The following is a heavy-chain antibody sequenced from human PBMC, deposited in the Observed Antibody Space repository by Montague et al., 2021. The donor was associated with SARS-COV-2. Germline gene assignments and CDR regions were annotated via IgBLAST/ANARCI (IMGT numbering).Heavy chain of an antibody. CDR2: IFYSGST. Sequence: SETLSLTCTVSGGSISSSSYYWGWISQPPGMGLVWNGSIFYSGSTDYYLSLKSRVTIYVDTSKNQLSLKLSSVTAADTAVYYCASMVRAQVYYVDYWGQGTLVTVSS. CDR3: ASMVRAQVYYVDY. V-gene: IGHV4-39*01. D-gene: IGHD3-10*01. J-gene: IGHJ4*02. CDR1: GGSISSSSYY.